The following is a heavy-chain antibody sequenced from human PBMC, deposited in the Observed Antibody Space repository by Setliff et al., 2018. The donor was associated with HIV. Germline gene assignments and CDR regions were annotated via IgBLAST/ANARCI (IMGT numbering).Heavy chain of an antibody. CDR3: AKQVATAADYYFDC. CDR2: ISSSGTTI. J-gene: IGHJ4*01. D-gene: IGHD6-13*01. CDR1: GFTFSNYE. Sequence: GGSLRLSCAASGFTFSNYEMNWVRQAPGKGLEWVSYISSSGTTIYYADSVKGRFTISRDNSKNTLYLQMNSLRAEDTAVYYCAKQVATAADYYFDCWGQGTLVTVSS. V-gene: IGHV3-48*03.